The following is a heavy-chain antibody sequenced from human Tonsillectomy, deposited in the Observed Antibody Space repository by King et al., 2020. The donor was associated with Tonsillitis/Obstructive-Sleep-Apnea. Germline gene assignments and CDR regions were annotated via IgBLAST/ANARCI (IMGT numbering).Heavy chain of an antibody. D-gene: IGHD2-2*01. CDR2: FDPEDAET. Sequence: QLVQSGAEVMKPGASVKVSCKVSGYTLTELPMHWVRQAPGKGLEWMGSFDPEDAETIYAQKFRGRVTMTEDTSTDTAYMELSSLRSEDTAVYYWSTIYGVPPAKFKGGRDYFDYWGQGTLVTVSS. J-gene: IGHJ4*02. CDR3: STIYGVPPAKFKGGRDYFDY. CDR1: GYTLTELP. V-gene: IGHV1-24*01.